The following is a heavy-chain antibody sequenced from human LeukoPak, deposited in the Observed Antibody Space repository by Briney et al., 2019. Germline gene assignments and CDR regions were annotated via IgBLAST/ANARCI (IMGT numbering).Heavy chain of an antibody. CDR3: ARDRSSVVVPAAIRGWFDP. V-gene: IGHV1-2*02. Sequence: ASVKVSCKASGYTFTGYYMHWARQAPGQGLEWMGWINPNSGGTNYAQKFQGRVTMTRDTSISTAYMELSRLRSDDTAVYYCARDRSSVVVPAAIRGWFDPWGQGTLVTVSS. J-gene: IGHJ5*02. CDR2: INPNSGGT. D-gene: IGHD2-2*01. CDR1: GYTFTGYY.